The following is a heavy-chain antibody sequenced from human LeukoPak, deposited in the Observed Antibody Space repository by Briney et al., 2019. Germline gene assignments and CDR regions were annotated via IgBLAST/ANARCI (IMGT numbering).Heavy chain of an antibody. D-gene: IGHD1-20*01. CDR2: ISSSSSYI. Sequence: GGSLRLSCAASGFTFSSYSMNWVRQAPGKGLEWVSSISSSSSYIYYADSVKGRFTISRDNAKNSLYLQMNSLRAEDTAVYYCALNWNDHYYYYMDVWGKGTTVTVSS. CDR3: ALNWNDHYYYYMDV. V-gene: IGHV3-21*01. CDR1: GFTFSSYS. J-gene: IGHJ6*03.